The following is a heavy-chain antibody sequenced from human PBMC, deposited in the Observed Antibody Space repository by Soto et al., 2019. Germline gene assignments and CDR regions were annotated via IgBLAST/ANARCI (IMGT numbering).Heavy chain of an antibody. Sequence: PSETLSLTCTVSGGSISSGDYYWSWIRQPPGKGLEWIGYIYSSGSTYYNPSLKSRVTISVDTSKNQFSLKLSSVTAADTAVYYCARGVDFWSGYYIYWGQGTLVTVSS. J-gene: IGHJ4*02. CDR1: GGSISSGDYY. D-gene: IGHD3-3*01. CDR3: ARGVDFWSGYYIY. V-gene: IGHV4-30-4*01. CDR2: IYSSGST.